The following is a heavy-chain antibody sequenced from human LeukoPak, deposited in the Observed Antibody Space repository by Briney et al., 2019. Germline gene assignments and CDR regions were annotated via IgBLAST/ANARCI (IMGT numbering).Heavy chain of an antibody. CDR2: ITHVGRT. Sequence: KPSETLSLTCAVYGGSLSNFYWSWVRQPPRTGLEWIGEITHVGRTHYNPSLKSRVTISMDTSKNQFSLKLTSVAAADTAVYYCAPIYGDYSDFDSWGQGTLVTVSS. J-gene: IGHJ4*02. CDR1: GGSLSNFY. CDR3: APIYGDYSDFDS. V-gene: IGHV4-34*01. D-gene: IGHD4-17*01.